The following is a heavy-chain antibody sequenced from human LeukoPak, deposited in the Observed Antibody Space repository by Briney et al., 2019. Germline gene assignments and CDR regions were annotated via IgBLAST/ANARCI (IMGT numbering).Heavy chain of an antibody. V-gene: IGHV3-74*01. D-gene: IGHD1-26*01. CDR2: INTDGSST. CDR1: GFTFSIYA. Sequence: GGSLRLSCAASGFTFSIYAMTWVRQAPGKGLVWVSRINTDGSSTSYADSVKGRFTISRDNAKDTLYLQMNSLRAEDTAVYYCASGSCRSFDYWGQGTLVTVSS. J-gene: IGHJ4*02. CDR3: ASGSCRSFDY.